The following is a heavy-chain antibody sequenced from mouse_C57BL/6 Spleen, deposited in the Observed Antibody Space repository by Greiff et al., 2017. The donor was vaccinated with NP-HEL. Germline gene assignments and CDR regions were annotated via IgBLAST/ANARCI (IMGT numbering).Heavy chain of an antibody. D-gene: IGHD2-4*01. V-gene: IGHV10-3*01. Sequence: DVQLVESGGGLVQPKGSLKLSCAASGFTFNTYAMHWVRQAPGKGLEWVARIRSKSSKYATYYADSVKDRFTISRDDSQSMLYLQMNNLKTEDTAMYYCVSVYDYDEEGAMDYWGQGTSVTVSS. CDR1: GFTFNTYA. CDR3: VSVYDYDEEGAMDY. CDR2: IRSKSSKYAT. J-gene: IGHJ4*01.